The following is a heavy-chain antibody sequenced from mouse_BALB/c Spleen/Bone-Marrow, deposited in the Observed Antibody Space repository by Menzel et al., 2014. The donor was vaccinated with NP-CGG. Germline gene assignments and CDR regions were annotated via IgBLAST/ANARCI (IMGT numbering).Heavy chain of an antibody. CDR2: INNGGGST. V-gene: IGHV5-12-2*01. CDR1: GFTFIAYT. Sequence: EVKLVESGGGLVEPGGSLQLSCAASGFTFIAYTMSWVRQTPEKRLEWVAYINNGGGSTYYPDTVKGRFTISRDNAKNPLYLQMNSLKSEGKAMYYCVRQGEERPVLAMDYWGQGTSVTVPS. CDR3: VRQGEERPVLAMDY. J-gene: IGHJ4*01. D-gene: IGHD2-14*01.